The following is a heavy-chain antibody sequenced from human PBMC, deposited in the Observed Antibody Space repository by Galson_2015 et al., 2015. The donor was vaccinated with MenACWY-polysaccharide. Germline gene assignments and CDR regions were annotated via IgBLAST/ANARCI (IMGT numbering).Heavy chain of an antibody. CDR2: TRNKAKSYTT. D-gene: IGHD2-15*01. V-gene: IGHV3-72*01. Sequence: LRPLCVASGFTLSAHYTDWVRQAPGKGLEWVGRTRNKAKSYTTEYAASVKGRFTISRDDSENLLYLQMNSLKVEDTAVYYCGWGPGGGSWPYGIDVWGQGTTVTVSS. J-gene: IGHJ6*02. CDR1: GFTLSAHY. CDR3: GWGPGGGSWPYGIDV.